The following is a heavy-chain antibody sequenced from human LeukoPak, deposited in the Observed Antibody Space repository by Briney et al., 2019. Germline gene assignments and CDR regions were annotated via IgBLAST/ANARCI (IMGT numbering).Heavy chain of an antibody. CDR1: GFTFSSYS. V-gene: IGHV3-21*01. J-gene: IGHJ4*02. Sequence: PGGSLRLSCAASGFTFSSYSMNWVRQAPGKGLEWVSSISSSSSYIYYADSVKGRFTISRDNAKNSLYQQMNSLRAEDTAVYYCARVGSRVIAGRVFDYWGQGTLVTVSS. CDR3: ARVGSRVIAGRVFDY. CDR2: ISSSSSYI. D-gene: IGHD3-10*01.